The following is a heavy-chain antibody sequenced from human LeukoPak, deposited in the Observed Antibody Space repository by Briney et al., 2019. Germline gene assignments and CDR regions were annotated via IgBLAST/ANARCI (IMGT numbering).Heavy chain of an antibody. Sequence: SQTLSLTCTVSGGSISSGDYYWSWIRQPPGKGLEWIGYIYYSESTYYNPSLKSRVTISVDTSKNQFSLKLNSVTAADAAVYYCARVNRYYYYYGVDVWGQGTTVTVSS. CDR2: IYYSEST. CDR3: ARVNRYYYYYGVDV. V-gene: IGHV4-30-4*01. D-gene: IGHD1-14*01. CDR1: GGSISSGDYY. J-gene: IGHJ6*02.